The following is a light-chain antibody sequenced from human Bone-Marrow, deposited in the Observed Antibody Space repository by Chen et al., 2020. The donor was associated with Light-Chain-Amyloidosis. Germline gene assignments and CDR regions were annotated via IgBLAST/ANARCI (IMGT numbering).Light chain of an antibody. CDR3: GTWDIRLGTVM. Sequence: QSVLTQPPSVSAAPGQKVTTACSGSTSNIGNNFVSWYQQFPGTAPKLLIYENNRRPSGTPDRFSGSKSGTSATLGITGLQTGDEADYYCGTWDIRLGTVMFGGGTKLTVL. V-gene: IGLV1-51*01. J-gene: IGLJ3*02. CDR2: ENN. CDR1: TSNIGNNF.